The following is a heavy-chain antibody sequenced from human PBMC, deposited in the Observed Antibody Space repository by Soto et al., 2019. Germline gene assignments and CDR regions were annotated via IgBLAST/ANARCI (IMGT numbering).Heavy chain of an antibody. V-gene: IGHV5-51*01. CDR2: IYPGDSDT. Sequence: GESLKISCKGSGYNFTNYWIGWVRQMPGKGLEWMGIIYPGDSDTRYSPSFQGQVTISADKSISAAYLQWSSLKASDTAMYYCARQKGATVLFYYGMDVWGQGTTVTVSS. CDR1: GYNFTNYW. CDR3: ARQKGATVLFYYGMDV. D-gene: IGHD1-26*01. J-gene: IGHJ6*02.